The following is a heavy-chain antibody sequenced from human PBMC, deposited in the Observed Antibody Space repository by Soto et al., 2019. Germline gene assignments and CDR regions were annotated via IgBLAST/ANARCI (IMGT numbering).Heavy chain of an antibody. D-gene: IGHD3-3*01. CDR1: GGSFSGYY. CDR2: INHSGST. V-gene: IGHV4-34*01. CDR3: AREGFWSGYYTGADFDY. J-gene: IGHJ4*02. Sequence: SETLSLTCAVYGGSFSGYYWSWIRQPPGKGLEWIGEINHSGSTNYNPSLKSRVTISVDTSKNQFSLKLSSVTAADTAVYYCAREGFWSGYYTGADFDYWGQGTLVTVSS.